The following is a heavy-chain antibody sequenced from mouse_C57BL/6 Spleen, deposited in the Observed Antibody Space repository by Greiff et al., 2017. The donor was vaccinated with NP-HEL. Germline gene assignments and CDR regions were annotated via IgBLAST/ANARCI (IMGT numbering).Heavy chain of an antibody. CDR2: IDPETGGT. J-gene: IGHJ2*01. CDR1: GYTFTDYE. CDR3: TRFYFDY. V-gene: IGHV1-15*01. Sequence: VQLQQSGAELVRPGASVTLSCKASGYTFTDYEMHWVKQTPVHGLEWIGAIDPETGGTAYNQKFKGKAILTADTYSSTAYMERRSLTSEDSAVYYCTRFYFDYWGQGTTLTVSS.